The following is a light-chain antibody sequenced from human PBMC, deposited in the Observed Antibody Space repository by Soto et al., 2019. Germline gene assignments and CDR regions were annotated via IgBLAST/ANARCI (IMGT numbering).Light chain of an antibody. CDR2: GAS. Sequence: EIVLTQSPGTLSLSPGERASLSCRASQSVSSIYLAWYQQKPGQAPRFLIYGASTRATGIPDRFSGGGSGTEFTLTISSLQSEDFAVYYCQQYNSWPRTFGQGTKVDI. V-gene: IGKV3-20*01. J-gene: IGKJ1*01. CDR3: QQYNSWPRT. CDR1: QSVSSIY.